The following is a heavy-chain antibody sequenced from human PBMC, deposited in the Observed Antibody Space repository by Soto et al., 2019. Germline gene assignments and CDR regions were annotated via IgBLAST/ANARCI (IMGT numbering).Heavy chain of an antibody. CDR3: AKDPNIVVVPAATGGMDV. V-gene: IGHV1-2*02. D-gene: IGHD2-2*01. Sequence: GASVKVSCKASGYTFTDYYMQWVRQAPGQGLEWMGWINPNSGGTNYAQKFQGRVTMTRVTSISTAYMELSSLRSDDTALYYCAKDPNIVVVPAATGGMDVWGQGTTVTVYS. CDR2: INPNSGGT. J-gene: IGHJ6*02. CDR1: GYTFTDYY.